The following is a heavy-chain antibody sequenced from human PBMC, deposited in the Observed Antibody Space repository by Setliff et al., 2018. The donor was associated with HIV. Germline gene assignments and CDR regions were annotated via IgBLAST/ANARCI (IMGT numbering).Heavy chain of an antibody. D-gene: IGHD1-7*01. Sequence: PSETLSLTCTFSGGSITSGSYYWSWIRQHPGKGLEWIGYIYYSGSTYYNPSLQSRITISVDTSKNQFSLKLTSVTAADTAVYYCARGFKAELYYYYYMDVWGKGTTVTVSS. V-gene: IGHV4-31*03. CDR3: ARGFKAELYYYYYMDV. CDR1: GGSITSGSYY. J-gene: IGHJ6*03. CDR2: IYYSGST.